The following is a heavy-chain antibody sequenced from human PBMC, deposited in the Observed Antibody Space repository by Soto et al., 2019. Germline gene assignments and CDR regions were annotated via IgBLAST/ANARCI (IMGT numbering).Heavy chain of an antibody. CDR3: ARDPGVHYDFWSGYPNYYYYYGMDV. J-gene: IGHJ6*02. Sequence: SVKVSCKASGGTFSSYAISWVRQAPGQGLEWMGGIIPIFGTANYAQKFQGRVTITADESTSTAYMEPSSLRSEDTAVYYCARDPGVHYDFWSGYPNYYYYYGMDVWGQGTTVTVSS. D-gene: IGHD3-3*01. CDR1: GGTFSSYA. CDR2: IIPIFGTA. V-gene: IGHV1-69*13.